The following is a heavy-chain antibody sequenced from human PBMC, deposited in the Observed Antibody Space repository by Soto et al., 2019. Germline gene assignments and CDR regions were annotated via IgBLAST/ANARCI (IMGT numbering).Heavy chain of an antibody. V-gene: IGHV3-23*01. CDR3: AKKVNSGPGSQYFDY. D-gene: IGHD3-10*01. CDR1: GFTFSSYS. J-gene: IGHJ4*02. CDR2: FRTGGDDGTT. Sequence: PGGSLRLSCAASGFTFSSYSMSWVRQAPGKGLEWVSGFRTGGDDGTTYYADSVKGRFTISRDNSKXXXXXXXXXLRAEDTAIYYCAKKVNSGPGSQYFDYWGQGTLVTVSS.